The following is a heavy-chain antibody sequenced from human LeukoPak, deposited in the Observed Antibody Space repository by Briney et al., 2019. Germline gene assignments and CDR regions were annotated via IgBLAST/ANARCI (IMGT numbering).Heavy chain of an antibody. Sequence: PGGSLRLSCAASGFTFSSYAMHWVRQAPGKGLEWVAVISYDGSNKYYADSVKGRFTISRDNSKNTLYLQMNSLRAEDTAVYYCARGGYGGYGWGYYYYGMDVWGQGTTVTVSS. CDR2: ISYDGSNK. V-gene: IGHV3-30-3*01. CDR1: GFTFSSYA. D-gene: IGHD5-12*01. J-gene: IGHJ6*02. CDR3: ARGGYGGYGWGYYYYGMDV.